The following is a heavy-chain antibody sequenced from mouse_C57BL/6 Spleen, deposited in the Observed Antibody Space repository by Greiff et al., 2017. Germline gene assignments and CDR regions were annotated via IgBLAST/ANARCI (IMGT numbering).Heavy chain of an antibody. J-gene: IGHJ3*01. Sequence: EVKLMESGPGLVKPSQSLSLTCSVTGYSITSGYYWNWIRQFPGNKLEWMGYISYDGSNNYNPSLKNRISITLDTSKNQFFLKLNSVTTEDTATYYCARDYYGSSYGFAYWGEGTLVTVSA. V-gene: IGHV3-6*01. CDR1: GYSITSGYY. CDR2: ISYDGSN. CDR3: ARDYYGSSYGFAY. D-gene: IGHD1-1*01.